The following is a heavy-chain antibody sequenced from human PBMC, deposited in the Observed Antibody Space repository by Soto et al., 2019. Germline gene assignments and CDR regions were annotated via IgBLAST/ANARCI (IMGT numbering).Heavy chain of an antibody. CDR1: GGSINNDDFY. Sequence: QLQESGPGLVKPSQTLSLTCSVSGGSINNDDFYWSWLRQTPGKGLQWIGYVYYSGSSDCIPSLKSRLSMSIDKSKNQFTLKLSSVTAADTAIYYCARRAYYYDKWYFDLWGRGTLVTVSS. V-gene: IGHV4-30-4*01. CDR2: VYYSGSS. D-gene: IGHD3-22*01. CDR3: ARRAYYYDKWYFDL. J-gene: IGHJ2*01.